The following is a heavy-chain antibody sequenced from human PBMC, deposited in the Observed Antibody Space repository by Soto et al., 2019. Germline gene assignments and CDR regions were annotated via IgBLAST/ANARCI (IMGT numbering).Heavy chain of an antibody. Sequence: GGSLRLSCAASGFTFSSYAMSWVRQAPGKGLEWVSAISGSGGSTYYADSVKGRFTISRDNSKNTLYLQMNSLRAEDTAVYYCAKSKGGDVVVIWFDPWGQGTLVTVSS. CDR2: ISGSGGST. CDR3: AKSKGGDVVVIWFDP. D-gene: IGHD3-22*01. J-gene: IGHJ5*02. V-gene: IGHV3-23*01. CDR1: GFTFSSYA.